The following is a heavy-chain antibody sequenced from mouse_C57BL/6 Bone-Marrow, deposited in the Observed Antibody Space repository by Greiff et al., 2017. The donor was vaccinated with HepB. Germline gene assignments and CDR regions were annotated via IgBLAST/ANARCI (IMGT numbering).Heavy chain of an antibody. J-gene: IGHJ1*03. V-gene: IGHV6-3*01. CDR1: GFTFSNYW. CDR2: IRLKSDNYAT. CDR3: TSLPWYFDV. Sequence: EVKLEESGGGLVQPGGSMKLSCVASGFTFSNYWMNWVRQSPEKGLEWVAQIRLKSDNYATHYAESVKGRFTISRDDSKSSVYLQMNNLSAEDTRIYYCTSLPWYFDVWGTGTTVTVSS. D-gene: IGHD1-2*01.